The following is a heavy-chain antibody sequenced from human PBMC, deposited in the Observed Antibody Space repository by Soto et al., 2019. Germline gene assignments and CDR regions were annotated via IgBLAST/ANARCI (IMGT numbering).Heavy chain of an antibody. Sequence: ASETLSLTCAVSGGPIRRYYWGWIRQPPGKGLEWIGYIYYSGSTNYNPSLKSRVTISVDTSKNQFSLKLSSVTAADTAVYYCALAAAGTGLFDYWGQGTLVTVSS. CDR3: ALAAAGTGLFDY. CDR2: IYYSGST. J-gene: IGHJ4*02. CDR1: GGPIRRYY. V-gene: IGHV4-59*01. D-gene: IGHD6-13*01.